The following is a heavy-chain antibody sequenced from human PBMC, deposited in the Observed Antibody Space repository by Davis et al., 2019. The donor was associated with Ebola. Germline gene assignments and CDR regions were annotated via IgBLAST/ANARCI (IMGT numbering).Heavy chain of an antibody. CDR1: GYSFTSYW. V-gene: IGHV5-51*01. CDR3: ARTDRVYYYGMDV. CDR2: IYPGDSDT. J-gene: IGHJ6*02. Sequence: PGRSLRLSCQGSGYSFTSYWIGWVRQMPGKGLEWMGIIYPGDSDTRYSPSFQGQVTISADKSISTAYLQWSSLKASDTAMYYCARTDRVYYYGMDVWGQGTTVTVSS.